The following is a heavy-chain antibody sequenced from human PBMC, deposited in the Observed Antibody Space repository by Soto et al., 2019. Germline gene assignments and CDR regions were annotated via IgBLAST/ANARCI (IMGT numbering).Heavy chain of an antibody. CDR3: ARDEYSSSSWGFYYYGMDV. CDR2: IYTSGST. Sequence: QVQLQESGPGLVKPSETLSLTCTVSGGSISSYYWSWIRQPAGKGLEWIGRIYTSGSTNYNPSLKSRVTMSVDTSKNQFSLKLRSVTAADTAVYYCARDEYSSSSWGFYYYGMDVWGQGTTVTVSS. J-gene: IGHJ6*02. V-gene: IGHV4-4*07. D-gene: IGHD6-6*01. CDR1: GGSISSYY.